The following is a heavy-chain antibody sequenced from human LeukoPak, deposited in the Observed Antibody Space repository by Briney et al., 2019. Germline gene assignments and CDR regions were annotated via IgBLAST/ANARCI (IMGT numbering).Heavy chain of an antibody. Sequence: GGSLRLSCAASGFTFSSYAMSWVRQAPGKGLEWVSAISCSGGSKYYADSVKGRFTISRDNSKNTLYLQMNGLRAEDTAIYYCTRGRWGANPNGLDIWGQGTMVTVSS. CDR1: GFTFSSYA. D-gene: IGHD2-8*01. CDR2: ISCSGGSK. J-gene: IGHJ3*02. CDR3: TRGRWGANPNGLDI. V-gene: IGHV3-23*01.